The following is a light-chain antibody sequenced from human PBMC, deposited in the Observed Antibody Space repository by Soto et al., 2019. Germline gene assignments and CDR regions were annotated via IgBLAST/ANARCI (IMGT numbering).Light chain of an antibody. CDR1: QSISSW. CDR3: QLYNTYSGT. Sequence: IQMTQSPSTLSASVGDTVTITCRASQSISSWLAWYQQKPGKAPKLLIYRASTLQSGVPSRFSASGSGTEFILTISSLQPDDFATYYCQLYNTYSGTFGQGTKVDNK. J-gene: IGKJ1*01. CDR2: RAS. V-gene: IGKV1-5*03.